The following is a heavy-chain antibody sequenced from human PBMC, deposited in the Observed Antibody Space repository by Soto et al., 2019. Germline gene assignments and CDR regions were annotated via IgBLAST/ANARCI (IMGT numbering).Heavy chain of an antibody. Sequence: QVQLMQSGAEVKKPGASVKVSCKASGYTFTSYGISWVRQAPGQGLEWMGWISAYNGNTNYAQKLQGRVTMTTDTXTXXAYMELRSLRSDDTAVYYCATAYYYDSSGYYPPLYWGQGTLVTVSS. D-gene: IGHD3-22*01. J-gene: IGHJ4*02. CDR1: GYTFTSYG. CDR2: ISAYNGNT. V-gene: IGHV1-18*01. CDR3: ATAYYYDSSGYYPPLY.